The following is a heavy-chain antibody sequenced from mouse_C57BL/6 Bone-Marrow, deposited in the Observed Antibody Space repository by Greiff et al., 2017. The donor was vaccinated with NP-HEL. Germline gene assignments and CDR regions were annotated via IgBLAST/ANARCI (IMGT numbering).Heavy chain of an antibody. V-gene: IGHV14-4*01. CDR1: GFNIKDDY. D-gene: IGHD6-1*01. CDR2: IDPENGDT. CDR3: TRVRRAMDY. J-gene: IGHJ4*01. Sequence: LQQSGAELVRPGASVKLSCTASGFNIKDDYMHWVKQRPEQGLEWIGWIDPENGDTEYASKFQGKATITADTSSNTAYLQLSSLTSEDTAVYYCTRVRRAMDYWGQGTSVTVSS.